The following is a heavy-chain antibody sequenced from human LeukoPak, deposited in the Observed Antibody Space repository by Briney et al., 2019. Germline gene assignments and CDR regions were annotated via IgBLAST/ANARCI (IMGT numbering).Heavy chain of an antibody. CDR1: GYSISSGYY. V-gene: IGHV4-38-2*02. CDR2: IYHSGST. J-gene: IGHJ6*03. CDR3: ARDQPYTDV. Sequence: PSETLSLTCTDSGYSISSGYYWGWIRQPPGKGLEWIGSIYHSGSTYYNPSLKSRVTISVDTSKNQFSLKLSSVTAADTAVYYCARDQPYTDVWGKGTTVTVSS.